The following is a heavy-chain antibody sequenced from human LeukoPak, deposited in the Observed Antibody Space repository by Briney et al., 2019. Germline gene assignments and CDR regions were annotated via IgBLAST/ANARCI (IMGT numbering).Heavy chain of an antibody. Sequence: ASVKVSCKASGYTLTGYFMHWVRQAPGQGLEWMGRINPNSGGTNYAQKFQGRVTMTRDTSINTAYMELSRLTSDDTAVYYCASLYSAVDSWGQGTLVTVSS. V-gene: IGHV1-2*06. CDR2: INPNSGGT. CDR1: GYTLTGYF. CDR3: ASLYSAVDS. J-gene: IGHJ4*02. D-gene: IGHD2-21*01.